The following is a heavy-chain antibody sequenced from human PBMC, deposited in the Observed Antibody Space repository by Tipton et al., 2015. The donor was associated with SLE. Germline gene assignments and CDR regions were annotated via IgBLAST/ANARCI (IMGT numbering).Heavy chain of an antibody. D-gene: IGHD6-19*01. CDR2: IYHSGST. CDR1: GYSISSGYY. Sequence: TLSLTCAVSGYSISSGYYWGWIRQPPGKGLEWIGSIYHSGSTYYNPSLKSRVTISVDTSKNQFSLKLSSVTAADTAVYYCARDSSGWVSFDYWGQGTLVTVSS. V-gene: IGHV4-38-2*02. CDR3: ARDSSGWVSFDY. J-gene: IGHJ4*02.